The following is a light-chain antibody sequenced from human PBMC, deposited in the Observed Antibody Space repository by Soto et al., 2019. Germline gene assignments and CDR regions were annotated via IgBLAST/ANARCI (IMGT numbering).Light chain of an antibody. J-gene: IGLJ1*01. CDR2: DVS. V-gene: IGLV2-11*01. Sequence: QSVLTQPGSVSGSPGQSVTISCTGTSNDVGGYDYVSWYQQHPGKAPKLIIYDVSKRPSGVPDRFSGSKSGNTASLTISGLQAEDEADYYCCSYAGTYSYVFGTGTKVTVL. CDR3: CSYAGTYSYV. CDR1: SNDVGGYDY.